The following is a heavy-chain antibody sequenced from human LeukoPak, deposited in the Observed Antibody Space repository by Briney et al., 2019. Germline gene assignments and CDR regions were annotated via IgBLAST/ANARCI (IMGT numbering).Heavy chain of an antibody. CDR3: ARRESSSWAEYFQH. J-gene: IGHJ1*01. D-gene: IGHD6-13*01. CDR2: IKQDGSEK. V-gene: IGHV3-7*01. CDR1: GFTFSSYW. Sequence: PGGSLRLSCAASGFTFSSYWMSWVRQAPGKGLEWVANIKQDGSEKYYVDSVKGRFTISGDNAKNSLYLQMNSLRAEDTAVYYCARRESSSWAEYFQHWGQGTLVTVSS.